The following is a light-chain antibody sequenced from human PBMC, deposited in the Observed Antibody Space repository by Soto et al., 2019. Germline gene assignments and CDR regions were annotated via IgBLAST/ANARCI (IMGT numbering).Light chain of an antibody. Sequence: QSVLTQPPSVSGAPGQRVTISCTGSSSNIGAGYVVHWYQQLPGAAPKLLIFSDNNRPSGVPDRFSASKSGTSASLAITGLQTEDEADYYCQSYDNNSDYVFGTGTKLTVL. CDR1: SSNIGAGYV. CDR3: QSYDNNSDYV. V-gene: IGLV1-40*01. CDR2: SDN. J-gene: IGLJ1*01.